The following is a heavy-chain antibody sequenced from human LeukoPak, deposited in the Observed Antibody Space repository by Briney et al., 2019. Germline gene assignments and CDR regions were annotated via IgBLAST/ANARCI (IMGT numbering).Heavy chain of an antibody. CDR2: IYYSGST. Sequence: PSQTLSLTCTVSGGSISSGGYYWSWIRQHPGKGLEWIGYIYYSGSTNYNPSLKSRVTMSVDTSKNQFSLKLSSVTAADTAVYYCARSMFGDFWSGSYYYYYGMDVWGQGTTVTVSS. V-gene: IGHV4-31*03. D-gene: IGHD3-3*01. J-gene: IGHJ6*02. CDR3: ARSMFGDFWSGSYYYYYGMDV. CDR1: GGSISSGGYY.